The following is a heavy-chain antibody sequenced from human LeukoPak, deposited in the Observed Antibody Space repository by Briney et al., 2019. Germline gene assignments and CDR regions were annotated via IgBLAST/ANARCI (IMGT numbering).Heavy chain of an antibody. CDR1: GFTFSNYA. J-gene: IGHJ4*02. CDR2: ISVNGGST. CDR3: ARENLAAAADY. V-gene: IGHV3-23*01. D-gene: IGHD6-25*01. Sequence: GGSLRLSCAASGFTFSNYAMSWVRQTPGKGLEWVSTISVNGGSTYSADSVKGRFTISRDNSKNTLYLQMNSLRLEDTAVYYCARENLAAAADYWGQGTVVTVSS.